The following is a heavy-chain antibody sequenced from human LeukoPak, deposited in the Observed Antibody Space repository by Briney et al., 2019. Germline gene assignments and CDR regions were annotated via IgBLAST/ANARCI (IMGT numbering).Heavy chain of an antibody. Sequence: SETLSLTCSVSGGPISSYYWSWIRQPPGKGLEWIGYIYYSGSTNGNPSLKSRVTISVDMSKNQSSLKLGSVTAADTAVYYCARGGGYSYGSPLDYWGQGTLVTVSS. CDR3: ARGGGYSYGSPLDY. J-gene: IGHJ4*02. CDR1: GGPISSYY. V-gene: IGHV4-59*01. D-gene: IGHD5-18*01. CDR2: IYYSGST.